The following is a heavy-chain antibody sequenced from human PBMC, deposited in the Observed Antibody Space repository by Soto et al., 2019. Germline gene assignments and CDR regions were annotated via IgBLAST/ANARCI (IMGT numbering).Heavy chain of an antibody. CDR3: ASSSSWYRY. J-gene: IGHJ4*02. V-gene: IGHV3-48*03. CDR1: GFTFSSYE. Sequence: GGSLRLSCAASGFTFSSYEMNWVRQAPGKGLEWVSYISSSGSTIYYADSVKGRFTISRDNAKNSLYLQMNSLRAEDTAVYYCASSSSWYRYWGQGTLVTVSS. CDR2: ISSSGSTI. D-gene: IGHD6-13*01.